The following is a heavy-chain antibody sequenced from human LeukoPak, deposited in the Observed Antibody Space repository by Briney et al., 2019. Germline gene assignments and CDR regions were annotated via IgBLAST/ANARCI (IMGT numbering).Heavy chain of an antibody. J-gene: IGHJ4*02. V-gene: IGHV3-74*01. CDR3: TTKVIRGNSGDDYDD. CDR1: GFSFSTYW. CDR2: INPDGRTT. Sequence: GGSLRLSCAASGFSFSTYWMHWVRQDEGKGLMWVSRINPDGRTTDYADSGKGRFTISRDDSKSTLYLQMNSLRAEDTAVYYCTTKVIRGNSGDDYDDWGQGTLVTVSS. D-gene: IGHD5-12*01.